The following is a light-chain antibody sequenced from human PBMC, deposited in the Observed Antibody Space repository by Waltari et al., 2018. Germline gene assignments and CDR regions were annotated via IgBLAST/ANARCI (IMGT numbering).Light chain of an antibody. CDR2: EDS. J-gene: IGLJ3*02. CDR3: ATWDDSLNGGV. Sequence: QSVLTQPPSVSEAPRQRVTISCSGSSSNIGNNAVHWYQQLPGKAPRLLIHEDSLLPSGVSDRFSGSKSGTSASLAISGLQSEDEALYYCATWDDSLNGGVFGGGTKLTVL. V-gene: IGLV1-36*01. CDR1: SSNIGNNA.